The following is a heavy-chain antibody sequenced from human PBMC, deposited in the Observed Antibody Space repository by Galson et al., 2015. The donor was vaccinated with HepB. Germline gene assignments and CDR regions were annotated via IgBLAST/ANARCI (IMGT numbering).Heavy chain of an antibody. Sequence: SLRLSCAASGFTFSDYYMSWIRQAPGKGLEWVSYISSSGGYTYYADSVRGRFTISRDNAKKSLYLQMNSLRAEDTAVYYCAGGLWSGYGWGQGTLVTVSS. CDR2: ISSSGGYT. J-gene: IGHJ4*02. V-gene: IGHV3-11*03. D-gene: IGHD3-3*01. CDR3: AGGLWSGYG. CDR1: GFTFSDYY.